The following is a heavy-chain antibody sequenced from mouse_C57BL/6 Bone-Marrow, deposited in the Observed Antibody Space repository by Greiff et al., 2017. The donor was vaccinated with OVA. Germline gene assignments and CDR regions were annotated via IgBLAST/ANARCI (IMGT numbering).Heavy chain of an antibody. CDR3: AISTMVTTEGFAY. V-gene: IGHV1-81*01. CDR2: IYPRSGNT. Sequence: VKLQESGAELARPGASVKLSCKASGYTFTSYGISWVKQRTGQGLEWIGEIYPRSGNTYYNEKFKGTATLTADKSSSTAYMELRSLTSEDSAVYFCAISTMVTTEGFAYWGQGTLVTVSA. CDR1: GYTFTSYG. D-gene: IGHD2-2*01. J-gene: IGHJ3*01.